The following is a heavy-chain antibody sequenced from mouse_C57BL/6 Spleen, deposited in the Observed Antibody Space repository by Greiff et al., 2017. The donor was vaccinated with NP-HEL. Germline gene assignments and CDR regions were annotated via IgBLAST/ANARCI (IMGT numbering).Heavy chain of an antibody. CDR3: ARVGVRNAMDY. V-gene: IGHV5-4*03. CDR1: GFTFSSYA. CDR2: ISDGGSYT. Sequence: EVKLVESGGGLVKPGGSLKLSCAASGFTFSSYAMSWVRQTPEKRLEWVATISDGGSYTYYPDNVKGRFTISRDNAKNNLYLQMRHLKSEDTAMYYCARVGVRNAMDYGGQGTSVTVSS. J-gene: IGHJ4*01. D-gene: IGHD5-1*01.